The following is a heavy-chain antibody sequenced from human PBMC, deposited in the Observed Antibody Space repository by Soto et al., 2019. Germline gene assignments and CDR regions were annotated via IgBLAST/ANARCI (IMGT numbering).Heavy chain of an antibody. CDR3: ARHRASRCSSTSCLLNWFDP. CDR2: IYPGDSDT. D-gene: IGHD2-2*01. J-gene: IGHJ5*02. Sequence: GESLKISCKGSGYSFTSYWIGWVRQMPGKGLEWMGIIYPGDSDTRYSPSFQGQVTISADKSISTAYLQWSSLKASDTAMYYCARHRASRCSSTSCLLNWFDPWGQGTLVTVSS. V-gene: IGHV5-51*01. CDR1: GYSFTSYW.